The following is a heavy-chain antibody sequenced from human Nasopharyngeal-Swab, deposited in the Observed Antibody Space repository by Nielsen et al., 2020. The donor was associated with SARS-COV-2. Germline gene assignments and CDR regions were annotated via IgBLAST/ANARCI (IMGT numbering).Heavy chain of an antibody. CDR3: ARDGGEYSSSWLVDY. Sequence: SVKVSCKASGGTFSSYAISWVRQAPGQGLEWMGGIIPIFGTANYAQKFQGRVTITADESTSTAYMELSSLRSEDTAVYYCARDGGEYSSSWLVDYWGQGTLVTVSS. CDR1: GGTFSSYA. CDR2: IIPIFGTA. J-gene: IGHJ4*02. D-gene: IGHD6-6*01. V-gene: IGHV1-69*13.